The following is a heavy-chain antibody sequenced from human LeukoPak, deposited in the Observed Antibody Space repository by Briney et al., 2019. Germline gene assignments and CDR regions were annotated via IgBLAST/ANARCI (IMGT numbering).Heavy chain of an antibody. CDR2: IYYSGST. D-gene: IGHD2-21*02. CDR3: ARSAYCGGDCYSAGLDN. Sequence: SETLSLTCTVSGGSISSYYWSWIRQPPGKGLEWIGYIYYSGSTNYNPSLKSRVTISVDTSKNQFSLKLSSVTAADTAVYYCARSAYCGGDCYSAGLDNWGQGTLVTVSS. V-gene: IGHV4-59*08. CDR1: GGSISSYY. J-gene: IGHJ4*02.